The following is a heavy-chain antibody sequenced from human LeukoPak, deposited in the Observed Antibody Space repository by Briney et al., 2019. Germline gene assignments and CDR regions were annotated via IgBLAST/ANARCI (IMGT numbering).Heavy chain of an antibody. D-gene: IGHD2-15*01. CDR3: ARRRILYYFDY. Sequence: SETLSLTCTVSGGSISGTYYWSWIRQPPGKGLEWIGEINHSGSTNYNPSLKSRVTISVDTSKNQFSLKLSSVTAADTAVYYCARRRILYYFDYWGQGTLVTVSS. V-gene: IGHV4-34*01. CDR1: GGSISGTYY. J-gene: IGHJ4*02. CDR2: INHSGST.